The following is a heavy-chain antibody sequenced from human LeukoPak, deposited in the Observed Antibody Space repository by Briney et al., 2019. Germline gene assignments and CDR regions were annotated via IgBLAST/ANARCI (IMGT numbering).Heavy chain of an antibody. J-gene: IGHJ4*02. CDR2: IYYSGST. CDR1: GGSIRSYY. V-gene: IGHV4-59*01. Sequence: SETLSLTCTVSGGSIRSYYWSWIRQPPGKGLEWIGYIYYSGSTNYNPSLKSRVTISEDTSKNQFSLKLSSVTAADTAVYYCARVRPVAGTDYWGQRTLVTVSS. D-gene: IGHD6-19*01. CDR3: ARVRPVAGTDY.